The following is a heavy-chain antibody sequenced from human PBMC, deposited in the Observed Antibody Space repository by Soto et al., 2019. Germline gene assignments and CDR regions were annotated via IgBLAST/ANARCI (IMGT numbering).Heavy chain of an antibody. CDR1: GGSFSGYY. D-gene: IGHD3-9*01. Sequence: QVQLQQWGAGLLKPSETLSLSCAVYGGSFSGYYWSRIRQPPGKGLEWIGEINHSGSTNYNPSLKSRVTISVDTSKNQFSLKLSSVTAADTAVYYCASRVLTGYRYYYYMDVWGKGTTVTVSS. CDR2: INHSGST. CDR3: ASRVLTGYRYYYYMDV. J-gene: IGHJ6*03. V-gene: IGHV4-34*01.